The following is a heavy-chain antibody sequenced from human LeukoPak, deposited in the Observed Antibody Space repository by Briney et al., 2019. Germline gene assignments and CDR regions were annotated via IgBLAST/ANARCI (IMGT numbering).Heavy chain of an antibody. D-gene: IGHD1-26*01. CDR1: GFTFSSHA. V-gene: IGHV3-64*01. CDR2: ISSNGGST. CDR3: VRVSGSYGY. Sequence: PGGSLRLSCAASGFTFSSHAMHWVRQAPGKGLEYVSAISSNGGSTFYANSVKGRFTISRDTSKNTLYLQMGSLRADDMAVYYCVRVSGSYGYWGQGTLVTASS. J-gene: IGHJ4*02.